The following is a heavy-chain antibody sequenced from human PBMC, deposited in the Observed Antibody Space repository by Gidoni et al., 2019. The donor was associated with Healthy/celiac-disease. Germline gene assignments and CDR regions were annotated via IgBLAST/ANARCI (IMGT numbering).Heavy chain of an antibody. CDR1: GYTFTGYY. J-gene: IGHJ4*02. CDR2: INPNSGGT. CDR3: ARVWREGDTAMGIDY. V-gene: IGHV1-2*02. D-gene: IGHD5-18*01. Sequence: QVQLVQSGAEVKKPGASVKVSGKASGYTFTGYYMHWVRPAPGQGLEWMGWINPNSGGTNYAQKFQGRVTMTRDTSISTAYMELSRLRSDDTAVYYCARVWREGDTAMGIDYWGQGTLVTVSS.